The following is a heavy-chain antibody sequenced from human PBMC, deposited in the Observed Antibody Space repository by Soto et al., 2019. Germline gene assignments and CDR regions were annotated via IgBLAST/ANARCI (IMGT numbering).Heavy chain of an antibody. Sequence: SQTLSLTCAISGDSVSSNSAAWNWIRQSPSRGLEWLGRTYYRSKWYNDYAVSVKSRITINPDTSKNQFSLQLNSVTPEDTAVYYCARVGSHCSGGSCYTPRSYYGMDVWGQGTTVTVSS. CDR2: TYYRSKWYN. D-gene: IGHD2-15*01. J-gene: IGHJ6*02. V-gene: IGHV6-1*01. CDR3: ARVGSHCSGGSCYTPRSYYGMDV. CDR1: GDSVSSNSAA.